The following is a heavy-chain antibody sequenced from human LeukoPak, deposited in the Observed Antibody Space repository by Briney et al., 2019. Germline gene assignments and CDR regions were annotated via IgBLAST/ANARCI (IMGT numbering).Heavy chain of an antibody. V-gene: IGHV3-23*01. CDR3: AKGELVYCSGGSCYPPYYFDF. CDR2: ISGSAGST. D-gene: IGHD2-15*01. J-gene: IGHJ4*02. Sequence: GGSLRLSCAASGFTISSYVMNWVRQAPGKGLEWVSGISGSAGSTHYADSVKGRFTISRDNSKNTLYLQMNSLSAEDTAVYYCAKGELVYCSGGSCYPPYYFDFWGQGTLVAVSS. CDR1: GFTISSYV.